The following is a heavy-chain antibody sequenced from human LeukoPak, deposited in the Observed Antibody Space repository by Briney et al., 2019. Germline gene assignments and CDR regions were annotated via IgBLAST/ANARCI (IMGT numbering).Heavy chain of an antibody. Sequence: GGSLRLSCAASGFTVSSYWMSWVRQAPGKGLEWVANIKQNGSEKYYVDSVKGRFTISRDSAKNSLYLQMNSLRAEDTAVYYCARGVYWGQGTLVTVSS. V-gene: IGHV3-7*03. J-gene: IGHJ4*02. CDR3: ARGVY. CDR2: IKQNGSEK. CDR1: GFTVSSYW.